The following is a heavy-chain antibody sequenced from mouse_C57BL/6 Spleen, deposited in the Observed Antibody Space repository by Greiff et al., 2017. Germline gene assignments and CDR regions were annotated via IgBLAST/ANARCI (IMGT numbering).Heavy chain of an antibody. J-gene: IGHJ2*01. CDR2: IDPEDGET. Sequence: VQLQQSGAELVKPGASVKMSCKASGYTFTSYTMHWVKQRPGQGLEWIGRIDPEDGETKYAPKFQGKATITADTSSNTAYLQLSSLTSEDTAVYYCARSVFDYWGQGTTLTVSS. V-gene: IGHV14-2*01. CDR3: ARSVFDY. CDR1: GYTFTSYT.